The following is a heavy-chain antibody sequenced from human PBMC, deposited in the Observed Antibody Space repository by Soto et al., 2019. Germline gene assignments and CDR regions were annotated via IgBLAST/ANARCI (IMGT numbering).Heavy chain of an antibody. CDR2: IYHSGST. J-gene: IGHJ4*02. D-gene: IGHD2-2*01. CDR1: GGSISSGGYY. V-gene: IGHV4-31*03. CDR3: ARLDTSWFL. Sequence: PSETLSLTCTVSGGSISSGGYYWSWIRQHPGKGLEWIGYIYHSGSTNYNPSLKSRVTLSVDKSKNHFSLTLTSVTAADTAVYYCARLDTSWFLWGQGTLVTVSS.